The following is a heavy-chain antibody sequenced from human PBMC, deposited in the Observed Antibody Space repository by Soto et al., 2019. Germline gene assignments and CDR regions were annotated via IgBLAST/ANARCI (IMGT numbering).Heavy chain of an antibody. Sequence: TSETLSLTCTVSGVSISSGDCYWSWIRQPPGKGLEWIGYIYYSGSTYYNPSLKSRVTISVDTSKNQFSLKLSSVTAADTAVYYCARASPVVTDVWGQGTTVTVSS. CDR2: IYYSGST. D-gene: IGHD5-18*01. V-gene: IGHV4-30-4*01. CDR1: GVSISSGDCY. CDR3: ARASPVVTDV. J-gene: IGHJ6*02.